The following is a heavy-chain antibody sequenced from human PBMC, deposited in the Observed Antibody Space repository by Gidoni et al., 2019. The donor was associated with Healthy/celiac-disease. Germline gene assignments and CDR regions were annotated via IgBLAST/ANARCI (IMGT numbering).Heavy chain of an antibody. D-gene: IGHD2-2*01. CDR3: ARAPRRRVVVVPAAMGNWFDP. J-gene: IGHJ5*02. CDR1: GGSFRGDY. Sequence: QVQLQQWGAGLLKPSETLSLTCAVYGGSFRGDYWSRIRQPPGKGREWIGEINHSGSTNYNPSLTSRVTISVDPSKNQFSLKLSSVTAADTAVYYCARAPRRRVVVVPAAMGNWFDPWGQGTLVTVSS. V-gene: IGHV4-34*01. CDR2: INHSGST.